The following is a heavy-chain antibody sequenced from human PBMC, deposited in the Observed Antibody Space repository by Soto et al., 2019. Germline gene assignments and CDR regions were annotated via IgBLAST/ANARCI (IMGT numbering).Heavy chain of an antibody. V-gene: IGHV2-5*02. J-gene: IGHJ5*02. D-gene: IGHD3-16*02. CDR2: IYWDDDK. CDR1: GLSLRTAGVR. Sequence: QITLKESGPALVKPTQTLTLTCTLSGLSLRTAGVRVGWIRQTPGKALEWLAIIYWDDDKLYNPSLNNRLTSTKDTSKDRAVRTMTNMDRVATGACYCAQRYRKRCHPWGPGLHVTVSS. CDR3: AQRYRKRCHP.